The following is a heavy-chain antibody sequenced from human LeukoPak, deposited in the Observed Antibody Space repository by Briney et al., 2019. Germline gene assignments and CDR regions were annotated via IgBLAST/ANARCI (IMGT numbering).Heavy chain of an antibody. V-gene: IGHV4-4*07. CDR3: ARHATIENYWYFDL. D-gene: IGHD4/OR15-4a*01. J-gene: IGHJ2*01. CDR1: GGSISSYY. Sequence: SETLSLTCTVSGGSISSYYWSWIRQPAGKGLEWIGRIYTSGSTNYNPSLKSRVTMSVDTSKNQFSLKLSSVTAADTAVYYCARHATIENYWYFDLWGRGTLVTVSS. CDR2: IYTSGST.